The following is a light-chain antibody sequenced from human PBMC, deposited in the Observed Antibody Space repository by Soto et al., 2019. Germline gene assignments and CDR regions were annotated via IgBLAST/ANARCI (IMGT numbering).Light chain of an antibody. CDR1: QSVLYSSNNKNY. V-gene: IGKV4-1*01. CDR3: QQYYSTPRT. Sequence: DIVMTQSPDSLAVSLGERATINCKSSQSVLYSSNNKNYLAWYQQKPGQPPKLLIYWASTRESGVPDRFSGSGSGTDXTLTISSLQXXDVAVYYCQQYYSTPRTFGQGTKVEIK. J-gene: IGKJ1*01. CDR2: WAS.